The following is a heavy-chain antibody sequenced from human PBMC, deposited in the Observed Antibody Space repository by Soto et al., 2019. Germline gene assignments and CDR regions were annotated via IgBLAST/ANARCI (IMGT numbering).Heavy chain of an antibody. Sequence: ASVKVSCKASGYTFTSYGISWVRQAPGQGLEWMGWISAYNGNTNYAQKLQGRLTITKDTSKNQVVLTMTNMDPVDTAKYYSENKRPGSHFDYWGQETLVTVSS. D-gene: IGHD6-25*01. CDR1: GYTFTSYG. CDR2: ISAYNGNT. CDR3: ENKRPGSHFDY. V-gene: IGHV1-18*01. J-gene: IGHJ4*02.